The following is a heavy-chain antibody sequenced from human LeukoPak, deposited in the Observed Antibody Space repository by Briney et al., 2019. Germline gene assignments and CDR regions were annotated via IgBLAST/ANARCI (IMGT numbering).Heavy chain of an antibody. Sequence: SQTLSLTCTVSGGSLSSGSYYWSWIRQPAGKGLEWIGRIYTSGSTNYNPSLKSRVTISVDTSKNQFSLKLSSVTAADTAVYYCARGNRRISLGYSSSWYDYYYYMDVWGKGTTVTVSS. V-gene: IGHV4-61*02. J-gene: IGHJ6*03. D-gene: IGHD6-13*01. CDR2: IYTSGST. CDR1: GGSLSSGSYY. CDR3: ARGNRRISLGYSSSWYDYYYYMDV.